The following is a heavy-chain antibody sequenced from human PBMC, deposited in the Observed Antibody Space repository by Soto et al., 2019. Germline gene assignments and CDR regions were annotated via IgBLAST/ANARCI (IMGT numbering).Heavy chain of an antibody. Sequence: GGSLRLSCAASGFTFSSYGMHWVRQAPGKGLEWVAVISYDGSNKYYADSVKGRFTISRDNSKNTLYLQMNSLRAEDTAVYYCAKDASIAAAGTDIDYWGQGTLVTVSS. V-gene: IGHV3-30*18. CDR2: ISYDGSNK. J-gene: IGHJ4*02. D-gene: IGHD6-13*01. CDR3: AKDASIAAAGTDIDY. CDR1: GFTFSSYG.